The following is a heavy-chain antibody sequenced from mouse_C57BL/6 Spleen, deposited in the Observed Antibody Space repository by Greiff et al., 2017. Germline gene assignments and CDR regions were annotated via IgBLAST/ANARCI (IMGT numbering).Heavy chain of an antibody. CDR1: GYTFTSYW. J-gene: IGHJ4*01. V-gene: IGHV1-55*01. CDR2: IYPGSGST. CDR3: ARGGFYYAMDY. Sequence: QVQLQQPGAELVKPGASVKMSCKASGYTFTSYWITWVKQRPGQGLEWIGDIYPGSGSTNYNEKFKSKATLTVDTSSRTAYMQLSSLTSEDSAVYYCARGGFYYAMDYWGQGTSVTVSS.